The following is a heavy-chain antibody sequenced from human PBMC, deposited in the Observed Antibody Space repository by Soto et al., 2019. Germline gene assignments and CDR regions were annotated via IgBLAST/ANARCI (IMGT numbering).Heavy chain of an antibody. V-gene: IGHV2-5*02. CDR3: AHRGYMYGKWDHGYFDS. CDR2: IYWDDDK. Sequence: QITLKESGPTRVKPTQTRALTCTFSGFSLTTSGVGVGWIRKTPEKALEWLAVIYWDDDKRYSPSLKSRLTINKDTSKNQVVPTQAYVDPVGKSTYFCAHRGYMYGKWDHGYFDSGGQGTQDTVSS. J-gene: IGHJ4*02. D-gene: IGHD5-18*01. CDR1: GFSLTTSGVG.